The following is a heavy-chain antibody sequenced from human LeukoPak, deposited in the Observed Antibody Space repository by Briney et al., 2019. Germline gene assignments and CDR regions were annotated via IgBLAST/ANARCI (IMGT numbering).Heavy chain of an antibody. CDR1: GYTFTTYA. Sequence: GASVKVSCKASGYTFTTYAINWVRQAPGQGLEWMGWITTNTGNPTYAQGFTGRFVFSLDTSVSTAYLQITSLKAEDTAVYYCARDQPNYGDYSEFDYWGQGTLVTVSS. CDR3: ARDQPNYGDYSEFDY. V-gene: IGHV7-4-1*02. J-gene: IGHJ4*02. D-gene: IGHD4-17*01. CDR2: ITTNTGNP.